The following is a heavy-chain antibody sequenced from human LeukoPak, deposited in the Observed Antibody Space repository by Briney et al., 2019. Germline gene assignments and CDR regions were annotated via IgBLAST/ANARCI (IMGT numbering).Heavy chain of an antibody. CDR3: ARDRGWSYSAIDY. J-gene: IGHJ4*02. Sequence: PGGSPRLSCAASGFTFSSYSLSWVRQAPGKGLEWVSFISSSSITIYYADSVKGRFTISRDNAEKSLYLQMNSLRAEDTAVYYCARDRGWSYSAIDYWGQGTLVTVSS. D-gene: IGHD2-15*01. CDR1: GFTFSSYS. CDR2: ISSSSITI. V-gene: IGHV3-48*04.